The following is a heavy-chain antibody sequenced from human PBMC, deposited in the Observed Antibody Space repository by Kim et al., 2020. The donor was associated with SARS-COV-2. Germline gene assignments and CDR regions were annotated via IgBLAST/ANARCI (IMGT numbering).Heavy chain of an antibody. J-gene: IGHJ4*02. Sequence: QKFQGRVTITADESTSTAYMELSSLRSEDTAVYYCARGYSGYDLPHYFDYWGQGTLVTVSS. V-gene: IGHV1-69*01. D-gene: IGHD5-12*01. CDR3: ARGYSGYDLPHYFDY.